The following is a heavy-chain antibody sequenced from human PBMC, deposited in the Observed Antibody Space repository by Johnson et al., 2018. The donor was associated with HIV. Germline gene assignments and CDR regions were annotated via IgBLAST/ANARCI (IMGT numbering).Heavy chain of an antibody. V-gene: IGHV3-20*04. D-gene: IGHD2-21*01. CDR1: GFTFDDYG. J-gene: IGHJ3*02. CDR2: INWNGGST. Sequence: EVQLVESGGRVVRPGGSLRLSCVASGFTFDDYGISWVRQAPGKGLEWVSDINWNGGSTDYADSVKGRFTISRDNAKNSLYLQMNSLRAEDTALYYCARDGGETIVVVIAGRPPEDHDAFDIWGQGTMVTVSS. CDR3: ARDGGETIVVVIAGRPPEDHDAFDI.